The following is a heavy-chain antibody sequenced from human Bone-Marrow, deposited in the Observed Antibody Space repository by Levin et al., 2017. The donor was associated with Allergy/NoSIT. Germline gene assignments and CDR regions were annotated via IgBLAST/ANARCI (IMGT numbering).Heavy chain of an antibody. V-gene: IGHV5-51*01. CDR2: IDPSDSET. D-gene: IGHD6-13*01. Sequence: GESLKISCKASGYSFTSFWIVWVRQKSGKGLECMGVIDPSDSETRYSPSFQGQVTMSVDKSISTAYLQWNSLKASDTAIYYCTRQAGIDHEGRVDYWGQGTLVTVSS. J-gene: IGHJ4*02. CDR3: TRQAGIDHEGRVDY. CDR1: GYSFTSFW.